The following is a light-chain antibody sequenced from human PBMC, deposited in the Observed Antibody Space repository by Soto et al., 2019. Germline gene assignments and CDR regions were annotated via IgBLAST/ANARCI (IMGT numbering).Light chain of an antibody. CDR3: EQSHSAPWT. CDR2: AAS. J-gene: IGKJ1*01. V-gene: IGKV1-39*01. Sequence: IEMTQAPSSLSVSVGDRVTITCLASQSISTHLSWYQQKPGKAPRLLIYAASSLQSWVPSRFSGSGSGTDFTLTINSLLPEDFATYYCEQSHSAPWTFGQGTKVDIK. CDR1: QSISTH.